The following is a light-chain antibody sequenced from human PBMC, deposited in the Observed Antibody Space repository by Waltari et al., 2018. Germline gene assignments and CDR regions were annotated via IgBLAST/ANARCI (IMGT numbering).Light chain of an antibody. CDR2: EVS. CDR1: SSDVASYNL. J-gene: IGLJ3*02. V-gene: IGLV2-23*02. CDR3: CSYAGSSTWV. Sequence: QSALTQPASVSGSPGQSITISCTGTSSDVASYNLFSWYQQHPGKAPKLMIYEVSKRPSGVSNRFSGSKSGNTASLTISGLQAEDEADYYCCSYAGSSTWVFGGGTKLTVL.